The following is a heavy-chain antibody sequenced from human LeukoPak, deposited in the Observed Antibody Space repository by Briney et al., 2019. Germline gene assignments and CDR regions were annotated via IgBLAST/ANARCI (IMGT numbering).Heavy chain of an antibody. D-gene: IGHD4-23*01. CDR3: ARSDTDYGGNQQGDY. CDR1: GGSISSYY. Sequence: SETLSLTCTVSGGSISSYYWSWIRQPPGKGLEWIGYIYYSGSTNYNPSLKSRVTISVDTSKNQFSLKLSSVTAADTAVYYCARSDTDYGGNQQGDYWGQGTLVTVSS. V-gene: IGHV4-59*01. J-gene: IGHJ4*02. CDR2: IYYSGST.